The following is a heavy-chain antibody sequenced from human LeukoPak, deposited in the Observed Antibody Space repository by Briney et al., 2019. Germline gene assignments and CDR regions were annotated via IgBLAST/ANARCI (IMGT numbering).Heavy chain of an antibody. D-gene: IGHD5-18*01. J-gene: IGHJ4*02. CDR2: IYPGDSET. V-gene: IGHV5-51*01. Sequence: GESLKISXRGSGYSFTTYWIGWVRQMPGKGLECMGIIYPGDSETRYSPSFQGQVTISADTSISTAYLQWSTLPASDTAMYYCARRQGYTYGSFDYWGQGTLVTVSS. CDR1: GYSFTTYW. CDR3: ARRQGYTYGSFDY.